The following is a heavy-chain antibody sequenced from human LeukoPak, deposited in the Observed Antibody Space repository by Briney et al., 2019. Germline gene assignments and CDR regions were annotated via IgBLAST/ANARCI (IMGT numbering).Heavy chain of an antibody. CDR3: AKDANSYSGYDFYFDY. D-gene: IGHD5-12*01. CDR2: ISGSGGST. V-gene: IGHV3-23*01. CDR1: GFTFSSSA. J-gene: IGHJ4*02. Sequence: GGSLRLSCAASGFTFSSSAMSWVRQAPGKGLEWVSAISGSGGSTYYADSVKGRFTISRDNSKNTLYLQMNSLRAEDTAVYYCAKDANSYSGYDFYFDYWGQGTLVTVSS.